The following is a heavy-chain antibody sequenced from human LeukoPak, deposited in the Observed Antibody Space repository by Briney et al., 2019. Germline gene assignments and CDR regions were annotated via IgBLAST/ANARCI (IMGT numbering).Heavy chain of an antibody. CDR3: ARDENGYVWGSFRA. CDR2: IYYSGST. D-gene: IGHD3-16*02. Sequence: SETLSLTCTVSGGSISSSSYYWGWVRQPPGKGLEWIGNIYYSGSTYYNPSLESRVTMSLDTSKNQFSLKLSSVTAADTAVYYCARDENGYVWGSFRAWGQGTLVTVSS. J-gene: IGHJ5*02. CDR1: GGSISSSSYY. V-gene: IGHV4-39*07.